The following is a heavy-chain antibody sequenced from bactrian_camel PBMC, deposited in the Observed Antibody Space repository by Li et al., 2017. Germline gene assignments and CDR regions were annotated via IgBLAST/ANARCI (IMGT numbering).Heavy chain of an antibody. CDR3: ATVASGGEPWRCGDWYLEWPYAS. J-gene: IGHJ4*01. CDR1: GYTINYGC. Sequence: HVQLVESGGGSVQPGGSLRLSCAASGYTINYGCMGWFRQAPGKEREGVATIDRIGGTMYTDSVKGRFTISQDGEQRKVYLQMDSLKLEDTAMYYCATVASGGEPWRCGDWYLEWPYASWGQGTQVTVS. CDR2: IDRIGGT. V-gene: IGHV3S53*01. D-gene: IGHD6*01.